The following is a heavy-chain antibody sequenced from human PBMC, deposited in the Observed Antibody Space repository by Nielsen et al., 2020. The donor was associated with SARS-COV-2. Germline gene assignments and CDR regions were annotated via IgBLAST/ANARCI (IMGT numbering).Heavy chain of an antibody. V-gene: IGHV5-10-1*01. J-gene: IGHJ6*02. Sequence: GESLKISCKGSGYSFTSYWISWVRQMPGKGLEWMGRIDPSDSYTNYSPSFQGHVTISADKSISTAYLQWSSLKASDTAMYYCASPWFQSRRGYGMDVWGQGTTVTVSS. CDR3: ASPWFQSRRGYGMDV. CDR1: GYSFTSYW. CDR2: IDPSDSYT. D-gene: IGHD3-9*01.